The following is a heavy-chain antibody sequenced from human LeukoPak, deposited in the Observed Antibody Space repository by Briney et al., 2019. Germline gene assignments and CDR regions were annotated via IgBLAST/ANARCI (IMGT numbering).Heavy chain of an antibody. J-gene: IGHJ4*02. D-gene: IGHD5-24*01. CDR3: ARESRDGYNYKGGEFDY. Sequence: ASVKVSCKASGYTFTSYGISWVRQAPGQGLEWMGWISAYNGNTNYAQKLQGRVTMTTDTSTSTAYMELRSLRSDDTAVYYCARESRDGYNYKGGEFDYWGQGTLVTVSS. CDR2: ISAYNGNT. CDR1: GYTFTSYG. V-gene: IGHV1-18*01.